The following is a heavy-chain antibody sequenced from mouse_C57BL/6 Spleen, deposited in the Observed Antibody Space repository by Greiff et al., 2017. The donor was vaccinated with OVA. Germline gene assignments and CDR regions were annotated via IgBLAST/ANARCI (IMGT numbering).Heavy chain of an antibody. V-gene: IGHV3-6*01. Sequence: EVQLQQSGPGLVKPSQSLSLTCSVTGYSITSGYYWNWIRQFPGNKLEWMGYISYDGSNNYNPSLKNRISITRDTSKNQFFLKLNSVTTEDTATYYCAGFYDYDERYFDYWGKGTTLTVSS. CDR1: GYSITSGYY. CDR3: AGFYDYDERYFDY. J-gene: IGHJ2*01. D-gene: IGHD2-4*01. CDR2: ISYDGSN.